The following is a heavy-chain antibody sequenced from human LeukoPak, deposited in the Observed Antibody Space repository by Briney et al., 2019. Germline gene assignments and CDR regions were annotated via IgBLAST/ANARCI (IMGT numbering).Heavy chain of an antibody. CDR1: GGSISSSSYY. CDR3: AREGYCSGGSCYSGVWFDP. Sequence: PSETLSLTCTVSGGSISSSSYYWGWIRQPPGKGLEWIGEINHSGSTNYNPSLKSRVTISVDTSKNQFSLKLSSVTAADTAVYYCAREGYCSGGSCYSGVWFDPWGQGTLVTVSS. V-gene: IGHV4-39*07. CDR2: INHSGST. J-gene: IGHJ5*02. D-gene: IGHD2-15*01.